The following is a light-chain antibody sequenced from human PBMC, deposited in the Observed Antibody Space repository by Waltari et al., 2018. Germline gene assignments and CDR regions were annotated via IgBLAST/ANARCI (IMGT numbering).Light chain of an antibody. CDR1: QSISGL. V-gene: IGKV1-5*03. CDR3: QQYRTDPWT. Sequence: DIQMTQSPPTLSVSVGERVTITCRASQSISGLLDWYRQEAGKAPKLLIYEASTLESGVPSRFSGSGSGTEFTLTISGVQPDDVATFYCQQYRTDPWTFGRGTKVEIK. CDR2: EAS. J-gene: IGKJ1*01.